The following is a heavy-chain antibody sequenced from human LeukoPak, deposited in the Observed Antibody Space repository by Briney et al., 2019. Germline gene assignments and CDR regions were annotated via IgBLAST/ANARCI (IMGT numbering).Heavy chain of an antibody. V-gene: IGHV3-23*01. J-gene: IGHJ6*04. CDR3: AKYVGWFGESYGMDV. CDR1: GFTIFRYC. CDR2: ISGSGGST. D-gene: IGHD3-10*01. Sequence: WGAPRIPFSASGFTIFRYCISWGRPAPREGAGGGSAISGSGGSTYYADSVKGRFTISRDNSKDTLYLQMNSLRAEDTAVYYCAKYVGWFGESYGMDVWGKGTTVTV.